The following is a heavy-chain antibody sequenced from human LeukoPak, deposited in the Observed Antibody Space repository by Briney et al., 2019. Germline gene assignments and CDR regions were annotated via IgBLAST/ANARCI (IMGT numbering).Heavy chain of an antibody. Sequence: SVKVSCKASGGTFSSYAISWVRQAPGQGLEWMGGIIPIFGTANYAQKFQGRVTITADESTSTAYMELSSLRSEDTAVYYCAGGLGYCTNGVCTIDYWGQGTLVTVSS. CDR3: AGGLGYCTNGVCTIDY. CDR1: GGTFSSYA. V-gene: IGHV1-69*13. D-gene: IGHD2-8*01. J-gene: IGHJ4*02. CDR2: IIPIFGTA.